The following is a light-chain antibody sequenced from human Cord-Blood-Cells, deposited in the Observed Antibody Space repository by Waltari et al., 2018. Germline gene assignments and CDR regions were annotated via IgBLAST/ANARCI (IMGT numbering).Light chain of an antibody. CDR1: QCVSSY. V-gene: IGKV3-11*01. Sequence: EIVLTKSPATLSLSPGERAPLSCRASQCVSSYLAWYQQKPGQAPRLLIYDASNRATGIPARFSGSGSGTDFTLTISSLEPEDFAVYYCQQRSNWRTFGQGTKVEIK. CDR2: DAS. J-gene: IGKJ1*01. CDR3: QQRSNWRT.